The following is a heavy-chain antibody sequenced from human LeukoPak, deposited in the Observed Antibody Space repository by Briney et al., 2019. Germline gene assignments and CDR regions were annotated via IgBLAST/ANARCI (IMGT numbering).Heavy chain of an antibody. Sequence: GGSLRLSCAASGFTVSNNYMSWVRQAPGKGLEWVSVIYSGGSTYYADSVKGRFTISRDNSKNTLYLQMNSLRAEDTAVYYCARAGTGWYFDYWGQGTLVTVSS. CDR1: GFTVSNNY. J-gene: IGHJ4*02. CDR3: ARAGTGWYFDY. D-gene: IGHD1-1*01. V-gene: IGHV3-53*01. CDR2: IYSGGST.